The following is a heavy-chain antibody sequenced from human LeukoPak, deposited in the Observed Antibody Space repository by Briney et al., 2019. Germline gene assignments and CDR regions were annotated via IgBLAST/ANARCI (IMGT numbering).Heavy chain of an antibody. D-gene: IGHD3-10*01. CDR3: ARVVITMVRGVQGRYYYYYGMDV. J-gene: IGHJ6*02. V-gene: IGHV1-24*01. CDR1: GYTLTELS. Sequence: GASVKVSCKVSGYTLTELSMHWVRQAPGKGLEWMGGFDPEDGETIYAQKFQGRVTMTEDTSTDTAYMELSSLRSEDTAVYYCARVVITMVRGVQGRYYYYYGMDVWGQGTTVTVSS. CDR2: FDPEDGET.